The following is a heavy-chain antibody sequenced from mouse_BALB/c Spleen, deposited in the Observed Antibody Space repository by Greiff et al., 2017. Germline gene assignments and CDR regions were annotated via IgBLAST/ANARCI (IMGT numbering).Heavy chain of an antibody. J-gene: IGHJ2*01. CDR2: IYPGNVNT. Sequence: VQLQQSGPELVKPGASVRISCKASGYTFTSYYIHWVKQRPGQGLEWIGWIYPGNVNTKYNEKFKGKATLTADKSSSTAYMQLSSLTSEDSAVYFCARAHYYGYFDYWGQGTTLTVSS. D-gene: IGHD1-2*01. CDR3: ARAHYYGYFDY. CDR1: GYTFTSYY. V-gene: IGHV1S56*01.